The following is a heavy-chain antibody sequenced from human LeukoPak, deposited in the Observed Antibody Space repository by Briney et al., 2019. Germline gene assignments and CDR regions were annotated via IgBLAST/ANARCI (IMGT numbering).Heavy chain of an antibody. CDR3: ARGLGKGRPDY. V-gene: IGHV4-34*01. D-gene: IGHD1-1*01. J-gene: IGHJ4*02. CDR2: ISHSGST. CDR1: GGSFSGYF. Sequence: SETLSLTCAVYGGSFSGYFWSWIRQPPGKGLEWIGEISHSGSTNYNPSLKSRVTISVDTSKNQFSLNLSSVTAADTAVYYCARGLGKGRPDYWGQGTLVTVSS.